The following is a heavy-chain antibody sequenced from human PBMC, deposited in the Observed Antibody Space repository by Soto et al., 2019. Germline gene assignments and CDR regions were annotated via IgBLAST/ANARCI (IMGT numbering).Heavy chain of an antibody. V-gene: IGHV3-15*01. CDR2: IKSKTDGGTT. CDR3: TTYEWLNYYYYGMDV. D-gene: IGHD6-19*01. Sequence: VSLRLSCAACGFTFSNAWMSWVRQAPGKGLEWVGRIKSKTDGGTTDYAAPVKGRFTISRDDSKNTLYLQMNSLKTEDTAVYYCTTYEWLNYYYYGMDVWGQGTTVTVSS. J-gene: IGHJ6*02. CDR1: GFTFSNAW.